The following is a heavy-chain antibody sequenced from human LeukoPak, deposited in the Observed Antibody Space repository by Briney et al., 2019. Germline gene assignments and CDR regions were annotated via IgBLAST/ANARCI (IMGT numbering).Heavy chain of an antibody. CDR1: GFTFNDYS. Sequence: PGGSLRLSCAASGFTFNDYSMSWIRQAPGKGLEWLSYITGSGTTIYYADSVKGRFTVSRDNAKNSMYLQMNRLRVEDTAGYYCARGEGVLQYYYYGMDVWGQGTTVTVS. CDR3: ARGEGVLQYYYYGMDV. J-gene: IGHJ6*02. CDR2: ITGSGTTI. D-gene: IGHD2/OR15-2a*01. V-gene: IGHV3-11*01.